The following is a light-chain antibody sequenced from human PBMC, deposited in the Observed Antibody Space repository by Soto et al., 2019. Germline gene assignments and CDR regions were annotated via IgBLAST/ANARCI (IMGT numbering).Light chain of an antibody. CDR2: GAS. J-gene: IGKJ1*01. V-gene: IGKV3-20*01. CDR1: QRVTNDY. Sequence: EIELTQSPGILCLSPGERAALSCRASQRVTNDYLAWYQQKPGQAPRLLIYGASSRAAGTPDRFSGSGSGTDFTLAISGLEPEDFAVYYCQQYGSPSWTFGQGTEVEI. CDR3: QQYGSPSWT.